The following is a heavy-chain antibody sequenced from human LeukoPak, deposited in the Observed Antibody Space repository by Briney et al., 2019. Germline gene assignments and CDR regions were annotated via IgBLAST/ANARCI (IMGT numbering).Heavy chain of an antibody. D-gene: IGHD3-10*01. V-gene: IGHV1-18*01. CDR2: ISAYNGNT. CDR3: AREGVWFGELSPTISDAFDI. Sequence: AAVKVSCKASGYTFTSYGISWVRQAPGQGLEWMGWISAYNGNTNYAQKLQGRVTMTTDTSTSTAYMELSRLRSDDTAVYYCAREGVWFGELSPTISDAFDIWGQGTMVTVSS. CDR1: GYTFTSYG. J-gene: IGHJ3*02.